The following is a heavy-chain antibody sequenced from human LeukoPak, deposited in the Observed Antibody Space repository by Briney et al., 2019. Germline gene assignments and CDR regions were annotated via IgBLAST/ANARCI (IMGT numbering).Heavy chain of an antibody. V-gene: IGHV4-39*01. CDR2: IYYSGNT. D-gene: IGHD3-22*01. CDR3: ARPGSGYYSAFDY. J-gene: IGHJ4*02. Sequence: SETLSLTCTVSGVSISSSNSYWGWIRQPPGKGLEWIGSIYYSGNTYYNASLKSQVSISIDTSKNQFSLRLTSVTAADTAVYYCARPGSGYYSAFDYWGQGTLVTVSS. CDR1: GVSISSSNSY.